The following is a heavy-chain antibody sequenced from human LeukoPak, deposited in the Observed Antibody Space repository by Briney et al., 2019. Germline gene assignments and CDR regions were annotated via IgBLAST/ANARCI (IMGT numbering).Heavy chain of an antibody. CDR2: LSGSGGST. CDR1: GFTFSTYA. V-gene: IGHV3-23*01. CDR3: AKDSCSSNGCFWDY. Sequence: GGSLRLSCAASGFTFSTYAMNWVRQAPGKGLEWVSALSGSGGSTYYADSVKGRFTISRDNSKNTLYLQMKSLRAEDTAIYYCAKDSCSSNGCFWDYWGQGTLVTVSS. J-gene: IGHJ4*02. D-gene: IGHD2-2*01.